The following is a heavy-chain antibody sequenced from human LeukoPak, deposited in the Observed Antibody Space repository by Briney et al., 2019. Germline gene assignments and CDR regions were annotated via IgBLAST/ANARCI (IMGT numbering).Heavy chain of an antibody. Sequence: SETLSLTCAVYGGSFSGYYWSWLRQPPGKGLEWIGEINHSGSTNYNPSLKSRVTISVDTSKNQFSLKLSSVTAADTAVYYCARGRHTAMVKVIPYNWFDPWGQGTLVTVSS. D-gene: IGHD5-18*01. J-gene: IGHJ5*02. CDR3: ARGRHTAMVKVIPYNWFDP. V-gene: IGHV4-34*01. CDR1: GGSFSGYY. CDR2: INHSGST.